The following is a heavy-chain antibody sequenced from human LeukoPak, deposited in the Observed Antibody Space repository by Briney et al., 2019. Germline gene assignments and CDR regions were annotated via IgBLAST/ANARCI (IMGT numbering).Heavy chain of an antibody. CDR3: AREPTAMVSLNWFDP. Sequence: ASVKVSCKASGGTFSSYAISWVRQAPGQGLEWMGGIIPIFGTANYAQKFQGRVIMTTDTSATTAYRELRSRKSDDTAVYYCAREPTAMVSLNWFDPWGQGTLVTVSS. CDR2: IIPIFGTA. CDR1: GGTFSSYA. J-gene: IGHJ5*02. V-gene: IGHV1-69*05. D-gene: IGHD2-2*01.